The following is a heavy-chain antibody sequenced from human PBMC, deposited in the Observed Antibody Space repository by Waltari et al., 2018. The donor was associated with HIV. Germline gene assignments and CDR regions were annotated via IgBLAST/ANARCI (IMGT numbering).Heavy chain of an antibody. D-gene: IGHD6-19*01. CDR1: GGSFSGYY. J-gene: IGHJ6*01. V-gene: IGHV4-34*01. CDR2: VTHVGGT. Sequence: QVHLEQWGTGLLRPSETLSLTCAVYGGSFSGYYWSWIRQSPGGGLEWIGEVTHVGGTNYSPSLKGRVTVSVDTSKNQFSLTMRSVTAADTAVYYCARDSAPGLAVDDDDGEFFYYGLDVWGQGTTVTVSS. CDR3: ARDSAPGLAVDDDDGEFFYYGLDV.